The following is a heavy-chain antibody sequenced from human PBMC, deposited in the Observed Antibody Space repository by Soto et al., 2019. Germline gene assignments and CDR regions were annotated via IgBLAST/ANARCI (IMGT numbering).Heavy chain of an antibody. CDR3: ATGSYISCRDSFDI. Sequence: EVQLVESGGGLVQPGRSLRLSCAASGFTFDDYAMHWVRQAPGKGLEWVSGISWNSGSIGYADSVKGRFTISRDNAKNFLYLQMNNLRAEDTWMLACATGSYISCRDSFDIWGQGTMVTVSS. D-gene: IGHD6-6*01. CDR2: ISWNSGSI. J-gene: IGHJ3*02. CDR1: GFTFDDYA. V-gene: IGHV3-9*01.